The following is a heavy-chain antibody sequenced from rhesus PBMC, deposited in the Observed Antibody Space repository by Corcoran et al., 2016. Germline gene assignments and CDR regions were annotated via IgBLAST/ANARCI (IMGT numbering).Heavy chain of an antibody. CDR2: MYGSGSST. CDR3: ARARYSNYADY. V-gene: IGHV4-93*02. CDR1: GGSISSSNW. Sequence: QVQLQESGPAVVKPSETLSLTCAVPGGSISSSNWWSWIRPSPGKGLEWIGGMYGSGSSTNYNPSLKSRVTLSVDTSKNQFSLKLSSVTAADTAVYYCARARYSNYADYWGQGVLVTVSS. J-gene: IGHJ4*01. D-gene: IGHD4-23*01.